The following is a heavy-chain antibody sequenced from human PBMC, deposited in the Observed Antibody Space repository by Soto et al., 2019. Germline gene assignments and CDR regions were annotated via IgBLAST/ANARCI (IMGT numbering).Heavy chain of an antibody. J-gene: IGHJ4*02. CDR3: ASGVVYSHSSGSPFDY. CDR2: INPRSGQT. D-gene: IGHD3-22*01. V-gene: IGHV1-46*03. Sequence: VQLVQSGAEVKRPGASVKISCKASGDTLSTYYMHWARQAPGQGLEWMGIINPRSGQTNYPQTCQGRATMTRDTSTNTVSMELRTMRCAPTATYHSASGVVYSHSSGSPFDYRGEGTLVTVSS. CDR1: GDTLSTYY.